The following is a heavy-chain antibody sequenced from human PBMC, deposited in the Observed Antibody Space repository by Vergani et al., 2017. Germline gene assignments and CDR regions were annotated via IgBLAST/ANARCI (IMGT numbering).Heavy chain of an antibody. J-gene: IGHJ5*01. Sequence: QVKLQESGPGLLKPSQTLSLTCTVSGESIRSGSHYWSWIRQPAGKGPEWIGHIHTGGSTDLNPSFKSRVSISVDTSKSQFSLKLNSVTVADTAVYYCARDEGSGWYEYYNWSDSWGQGTLVTVSS. V-gene: IGHV4-61*02. CDR2: IHTGGST. D-gene: IGHD6-19*01. CDR3: ARDEGSGWYEYYNWSDS. CDR1: GESIRSGSHY.